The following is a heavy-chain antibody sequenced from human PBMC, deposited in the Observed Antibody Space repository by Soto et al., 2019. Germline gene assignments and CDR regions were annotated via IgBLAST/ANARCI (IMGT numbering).Heavy chain of an antibody. Sequence: QVQLVESGGGVAQPGRSLRLSCAASGFTFSSYGMHWVRQAPGKGLEWVAVISYDGSNKYYADSVKGRFTISRDNSKNTLYLQMNSLRAEDTAVYYCAKDRSSGWYLDYWGQGTLVTVSS. CDR3: AKDRSSGWYLDY. D-gene: IGHD6-19*01. J-gene: IGHJ4*02. CDR1: GFTFSSYG. CDR2: ISYDGSNK. V-gene: IGHV3-30*18.